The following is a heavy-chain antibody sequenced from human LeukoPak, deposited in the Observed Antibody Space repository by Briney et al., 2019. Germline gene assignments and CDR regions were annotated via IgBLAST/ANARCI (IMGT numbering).Heavy chain of an antibody. CDR1: GFTFNNYG. CDR3: AKDRETTASGTFDY. Sequence: PGGSLRLSCAASGFTFNNYGIHYVRQAPGKGLECLAVISDDGRHKNYADSVKGRFTISRDNSNNTLYLQMNSLRVEDTGVYYCAKDRETTASGTFDYWGQGTLVTVSS. CDR2: ISDDGRHK. J-gene: IGHJ4*02. D-gene: IGHD6-13*01. V-gene: IGHV3-30*18.